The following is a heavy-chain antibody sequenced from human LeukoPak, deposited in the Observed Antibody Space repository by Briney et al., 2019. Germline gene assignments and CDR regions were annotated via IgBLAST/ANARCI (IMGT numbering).Heavy chain of an antibody. V-gene: IGHV4-30-2*01. CDR3: ASLHYYYGMDV. J-gene: IGHJ6*02. Sequence: PSQTLSLTCAVSGGSISSGGYSWSWIRQPPGKGLEWIGYIYHSESTYYNPSLKSRVTISVDRSKNQFSLKLSSVTAADTAVYYCASLHYYYGMDVWGQGTTVTVSS. CDR2: IYHSEST. CDR1: GGSISSGGYS.